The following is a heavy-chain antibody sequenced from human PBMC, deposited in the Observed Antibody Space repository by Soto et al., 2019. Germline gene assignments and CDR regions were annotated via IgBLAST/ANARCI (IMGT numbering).Heavy chain of an antibody. CDR3: VKGIESGYRGAFDS. J-gene: IGHJ4*02. Sequence: EEQLLESGGGLVQPGGSLRLSCAVTGFNFGSYAMGCVRQAPGKGLEWVSGVSGSGSSPYYADSVKGRLTISKDKSKNTLYLDLNNLRSEDTAVYFCVKGIESGYRGAFDSWGQGTMVTVSS. CDR1: GFNFGSYA. D-gene: IGHD5-18*01. V-gene: IGHV3-23*01. CDR2: VSGSGSSP.